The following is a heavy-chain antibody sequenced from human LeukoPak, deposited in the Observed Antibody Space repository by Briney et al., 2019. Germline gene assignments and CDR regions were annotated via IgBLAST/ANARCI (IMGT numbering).Heavy chain of an antibody. CDR1: GLTLSGYW. Sequence: GGSLRLSCSASGLTLSGYWMHWVRQIPGKGLVWVSRIDSDGSGTSYADSVKGRFTISRDNAKNTLYLQMNSLRAEDTAVYYCAKDLSYFDYWGQGTLVTVSS. J-gene: IGHJ4*02. V-gene: IGHV3-74*01. CDR3: AKDLSYFDY. CDR2: IDSDGSGT.